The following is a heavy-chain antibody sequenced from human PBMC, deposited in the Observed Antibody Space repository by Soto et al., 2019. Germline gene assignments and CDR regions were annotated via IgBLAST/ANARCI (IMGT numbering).Heavy chain of an antibody. J-gene: IGHJ4*02. Sequence: SETLSLTCTVSGGSISSSSYYWGWIRQPPGKGLEWIGSIYYSGSTYYNPSLKSRVTISVDTSKNQFSLKLSSVTAADTAVYYCASGGSVPAAAIHYWGQGTLVTVPQ. CDR1: GGSISSSSYY. CDR3: ASGGSVPAAAIHY. V-gene: IGHV4-39*01. D-gene: IGHD2-2*01. CDR2: IYYSGST.